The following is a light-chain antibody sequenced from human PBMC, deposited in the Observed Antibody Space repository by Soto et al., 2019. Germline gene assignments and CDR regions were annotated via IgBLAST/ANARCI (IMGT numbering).Light chain of an antibody. J-gene: IGLJ1*01. CDR1: SSDVGGYNY. Sequence: QSVLNQPASVSGSPGQSIPISCTGTSSDVGGYNYVSWYQQHPGKAPTLMIYDVSNRPSGVSNRFSGSKSGNTASLTISGLQAEDEADYYCSSYKISGTYVFGTGTKVTVL. CDR3: SSYKISGTYV. V-gene: IGLV2-14*01. CDR2: DVS.